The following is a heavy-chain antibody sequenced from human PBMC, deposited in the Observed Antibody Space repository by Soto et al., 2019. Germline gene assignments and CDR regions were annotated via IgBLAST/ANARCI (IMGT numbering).Heavy chain of an antibody. Sequence: QVQLQESGPGLVKLSQTLSLTCTVSGGSISSGGYCWSWNRQHPGKRLEWIGYIYYSGSTYYNPSLKSRVTISVDTSKNQFSLKLCSVTAADTAVYYCARDSRHLPKGFDYWGQGTLVTVSS. V-gene: IGHV4-31*03. CDR2: IYYSGST. J-gene: IGHJ4*02. CDR3: ARDSRHLPKGFDY. CDR1: GGSISSGGYC.